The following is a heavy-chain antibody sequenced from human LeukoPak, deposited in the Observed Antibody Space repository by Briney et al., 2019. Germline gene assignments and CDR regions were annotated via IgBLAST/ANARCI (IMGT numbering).Heavy chain of an antibody. Sequence: GGSLRLSCAASGFTFSSYGVHWVRQAPGKGLEWVAVISYDGSNKYYADSVKGRFTISRDNSKNTLYLQMNSLRAEDTAVYYCAKDPGAYCGGDCPYYFDYWGQGTLVTVSS. J-gene: IGHJ4*02. CDR1: GFTFSSYG. V-gene: IGHV3-30*18. CDR2: ISYDGSNK. D-gene: IGHD2-21*02. CDR3: AKDPGAYCGGDCPYYFDY.